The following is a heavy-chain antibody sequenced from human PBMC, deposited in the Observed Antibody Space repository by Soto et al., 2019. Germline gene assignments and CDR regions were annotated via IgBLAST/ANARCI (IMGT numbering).Heavy chain of an antibody. Sequence: GGSLRLSCAASGFTFSSYGMHWVRQAPGKGLEWVAVIWYDGGNKYYADSVKGRFTISRDNSKNTLYLQMNSLRAEDTAVYYCARESGYDNFYYFDYWGQGTLVTVSS. CDR3: ARESGYDNFYYFDY. CDR2: IWYDGGNK. CDR1: GFTFSSYG. V-gene: IGHV3-33*01. D-gene: IGHD5-12*01. J-gene: IGHJ4*02.